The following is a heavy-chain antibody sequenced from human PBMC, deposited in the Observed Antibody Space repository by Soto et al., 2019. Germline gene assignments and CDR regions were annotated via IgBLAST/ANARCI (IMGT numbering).Heavy chain of an antibody. J-gene: IGHJ1*01. Sequence: ESGGGLVQPGGSLRLSCAVSGFTFSSYSMNWVRQAPGKGLEWVSYITGSGSTIYYADSVKCRFTISIDTAKNSLYLQMNSRRAEDTALYSCARAECTSCYGFLHWGQGTLVTVSS. D-gene: IGHD2-2*01. CDR1: GFTFSSYS. V-gene: IGHV3-48*01. CDR3: ARAECTSCYGFLH. CDR2: ITGSGSTI.